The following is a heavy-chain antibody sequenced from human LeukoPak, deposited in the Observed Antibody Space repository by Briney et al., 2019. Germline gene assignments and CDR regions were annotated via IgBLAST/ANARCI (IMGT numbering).Heavy chain of an antibody. Sequence: SETLSLTCSVSGASISSHYWSWIRQPPGKGLEWIGYTYYSGTTNYNPSLKRRVTISLDTSKDQISLQLRSVTAADTAVYYCARDGPLTYFGGGYMVVWGRGTTVTVSS. J-gene: IGHJ6*03. CDR2: TYYSGTT. D-gene: IGHD3-3*01. CDR3: ARDGPLTYFGGGYMVV. V-gene: IGHV4-59*11. CDR1: GASISSHY.